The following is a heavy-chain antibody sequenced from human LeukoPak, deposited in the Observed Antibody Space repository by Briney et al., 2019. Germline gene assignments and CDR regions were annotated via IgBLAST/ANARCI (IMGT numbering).Heavy chain of an antibody. V-gene: IGHV3-23*01. CDR2: ISGSGGST. CDR3: AKAHYDSSGYYHCSFDY. CDR1: GFTFSSYA. D-gene: IGHD3-22*01. Sequence: GGSLRLSCAASGFTFSSYAMSWVRQAPGKGLEGVSAISGSGGSTYYADSVKGRFTISRDNSKNTLYLQMNSLRAEDTAVYFCAKAHYDSSGYYHCSFDYWGQGTLVTVSS. J-gene: IGHJ4*02.